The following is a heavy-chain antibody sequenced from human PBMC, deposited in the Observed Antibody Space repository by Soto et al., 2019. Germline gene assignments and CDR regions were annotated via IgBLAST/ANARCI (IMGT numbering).Heavy chain of an antibody. CDR3: ARHLAAGDY. D-gene: IGHD6-13*01. CDR2: INPSGGST. Sequence: QVQLVQSGAEVKKPGASVKVSCKASGYTFTSYYMHWVRQAPGQGLEWMGIINPSGGSTNYAQKFQGRFTMTRDTSTSTVYMDLSSLRSEDTAVYYCARHLAAGDYWGQGTEVTVSS. J-gene: IGHJ4*02. CDR1: GYTFTSYY. V-gene: IGHV1-46*01.